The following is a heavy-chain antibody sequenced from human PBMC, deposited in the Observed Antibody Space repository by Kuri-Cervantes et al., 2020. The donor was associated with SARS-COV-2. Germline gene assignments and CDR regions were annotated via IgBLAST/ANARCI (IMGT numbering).Heavy chain of an antibody. J-gene: IGHJ5*02. CDR2: INPNSGGT. CDR3: ARGGLAVAGRVWFDP. D-gene: IGHD6-19*01. CDR1: GYIFPEYY. Sequence: ASVKVSCKASGYIFPEYYMHWGRQAPGQWLEWMGWINPNSGGTNYTQRFQGRVTMTRDTSISTAYMELSRLRSDDTAVYYCARGGLAVAGRVWFDPWGQGTLVTVSS. V-gene: IGHV1-2*02.